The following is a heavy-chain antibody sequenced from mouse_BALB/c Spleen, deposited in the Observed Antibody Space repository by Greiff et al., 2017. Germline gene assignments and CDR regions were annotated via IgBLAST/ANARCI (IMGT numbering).Heavy chain of an antibody. V-gene: IGHV5-6-5*01. D-gene: IGHD2-2*01. CDR3: ARRFYYGYDAWFAY. CDR2: ISSGGST. Sequence: EVKLMESGGGLVKPGGSLKLSCAASGFTFSSYAMSWVRQTPEKRLEWVASISSGGSTYYPDSVKGRFTISRDNARNILYLQMSSLRSEDTAMYYCARRFYYGYDAWFAYWGQGTLVTVSA. J-gene: IGHJ3*01. CDR1: GFTFSSYA.